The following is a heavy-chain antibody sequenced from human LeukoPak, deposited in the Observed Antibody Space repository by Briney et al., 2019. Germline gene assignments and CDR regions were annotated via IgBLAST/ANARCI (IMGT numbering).Heavy chain of an antibody. Sequence: GGSLRLSCAAFGFTFSSFAMSWVRQAPGKGLEWVSAIYGSGGSTYYAGSVKGRFTISRGNPKNTRYLQMNSLRAEDTAVYYCAREQTYYYDSSGYYFDYWGQGTLVTVSS. D-gene: IGHD3-22*01. J-gene: IGHJ4*02. CDR3: AREQTYYYDSSGYYFDY. CDR1: GFTFSSFA. CDR2: IYGSGGST. V-gene: IGHV3-23*01.